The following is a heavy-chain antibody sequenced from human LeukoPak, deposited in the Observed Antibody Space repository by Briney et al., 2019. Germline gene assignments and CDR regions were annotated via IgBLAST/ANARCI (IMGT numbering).Heavy chain of an antibody. CDR1: GFKFSNAW. J-gene: IGHJ5*02. D-gene: IGHD3-22*01. V-gene: IGHV3-21*01. Sequence: PGGSLRLSCAASGFKFSNAWMSWVRQAPGKGLEWVSSISSSSSYIYYADSVKGRFTISRDNAKNSLYLQMNSLRAEDTAVYYCARDTYDSSGYYYADPWGQGTLVTVSS. CDR2: ISSSSSYI. CDR3: ARDTYDSSGYYYADP.